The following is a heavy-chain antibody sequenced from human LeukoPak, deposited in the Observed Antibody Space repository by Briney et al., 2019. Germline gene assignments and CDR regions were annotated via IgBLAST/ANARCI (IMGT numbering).Heavy chain of an antibody. CDR1: GFTFSSYG. Sequence: GGSLRLSCAASGFTFSSYGMHWVRQAPGKGLEWVAFIRNDGSIKYYADSVKGRFTISRDDSKNTLYLQMNSLRAEDTAVCYCAKDVPAAYFDYWGQGTLVTVSS. CDR3: AKDVPAAYFDY. CDR2: IRNDGSIK. J-gene: IGHJ4*02. V-gene: IGHV3-30*02. D-gene: IGHD2-2*01.